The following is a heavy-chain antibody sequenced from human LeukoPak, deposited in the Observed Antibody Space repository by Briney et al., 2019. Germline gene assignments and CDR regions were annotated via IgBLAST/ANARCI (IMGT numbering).Heavy chain of an antibody. CDR3: AKDLLGDDYGGNIAFDI. V-gene: IGHV3-30*19. D-gene: IGHD4-23*01. J-gene: IGHJ3*02. CDR2: ISYDGSNK. Sequence: GGSLRLSCAASGFTFNQFGMHWVRQAPGKGLEWVAVISYDGSNKYYADSAKGRFTISRDNAKNSLYLQMNSLRAEDTALYYCAKDLLGDDYGGNIAFDIWGQGTMVTVSS. CDR1: GFTFNQFG.